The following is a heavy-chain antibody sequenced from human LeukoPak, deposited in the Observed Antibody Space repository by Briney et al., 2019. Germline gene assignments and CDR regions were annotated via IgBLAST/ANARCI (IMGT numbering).Heavy chain of an antibody. V-gene: IGHV4-59*01. CDR1: GDSFRSYY. D-gene: IGHD3-3*01. CDR2: IYYSGST. Sequence: SETLSLTCTVSGDSFRSYYWSWIRQPPGKGLEWIGYIYYSGSTNYNPSLKSLVTISVHTSKNQFSLKLNSVTAADTAVYYCATGRNLEWFDYWGQGTLVTVSS. J-gene: IGHJ5*01. CDR3: ATGRNLEWFDY.